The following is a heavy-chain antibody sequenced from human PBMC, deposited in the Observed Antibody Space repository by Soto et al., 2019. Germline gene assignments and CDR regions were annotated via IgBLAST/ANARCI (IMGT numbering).Heavy chain of an antibody. V-gene: IGHV1-2*02. J-gene: IGHJ5*02. CDR2: INPNSGGT. D-gene: IGHD3-10*01. CDR3: ARVRMVRGVISPNWFDP. Sequence: ASVKVSCKASGYTFTGYYMHWVRQAPGQGLEWMGWINPNSGGTNYAQKLQGRVTMTTDTSTSTAYMELRSLRSDDTAVYYCARVRMVRGVISPNWFDPWGQGTLVTVSS. CDR1: GYTFTGYY.